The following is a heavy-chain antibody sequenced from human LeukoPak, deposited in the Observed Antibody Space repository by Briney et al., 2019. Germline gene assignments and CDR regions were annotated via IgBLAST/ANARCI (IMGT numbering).Heavy chain of an antibody. D-gene: IGHD3-16*01. Sequence: GASVKVSCKASGYTFTSYDINWVRQATGQGLEWMGWMNPNSGNTDCAQKFQGRVTMTRNTSISTAYMELSSLRSEDTAVYYCAALYAPFDYWGQGTLVTVSS. J-gene: IGHJ4*02. CDR2: MNPNSGNT. CDR1: GYTFTSYD. V-gene: IGHV1-8*02. CDR3: AALYAPFDY.